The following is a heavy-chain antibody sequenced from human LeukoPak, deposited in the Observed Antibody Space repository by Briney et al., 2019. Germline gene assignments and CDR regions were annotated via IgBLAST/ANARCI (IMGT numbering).Heavy chain of an antibody. V-gene: IGHV4-34*01. D-gene: IGHD6-13*01. CDR3: AGLYSSSWYYFDY. Sequence: SETLSLTCAVYGGSFSGYYWSWIRQPPGKGPEWIGEINHSGSTNYNPSLKSRVTISVDTSKNQFSLKLSSVTAADTAVYYCAGLYSSSWYYFDYWGQGTLVTVSS. CDR1: GGSFSGYY. CDR2: INHSGST. J-gene: IGHJ4*02.